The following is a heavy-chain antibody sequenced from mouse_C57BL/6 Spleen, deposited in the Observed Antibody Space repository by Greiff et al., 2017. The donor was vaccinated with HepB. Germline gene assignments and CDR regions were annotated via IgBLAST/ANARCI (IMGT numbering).Heavy chain of an antibody. CDR1: GFTFSDYG. V-gene: IGHV5-17*01. J-gene: IGHJ3*01. CDR3: ARPGGSSPFAY. Sequence: EVQVVESGGGLVKPGGSLKLSCAASGFTFSDYGMHWVRQAPEKGLEWVAYISSGSSTIYYADTVKGRFTISRDNAKNTLFLQMTSLRSEDTAVYYCARPGGSSPFAYWGQGTLVTVSA. D-gene: IGHD1-1*01. CDR2: ISSGSSTI.